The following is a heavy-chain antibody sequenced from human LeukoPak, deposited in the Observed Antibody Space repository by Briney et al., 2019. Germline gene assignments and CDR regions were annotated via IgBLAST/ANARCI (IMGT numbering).Heavy chain of an antibody. J-gene: IGHJ5*02. Sequence: GGSLRLSRAASGFTFSSYAMSRVRQAPGKGLEWVSAISGSGGSTYYADSVKGRFTISRDNSKNTLYLQMNSLRAEDTAVYYCAKPPRYSSSWYDNWFDPWGQGTLVTVSS. CDR3: AKPPRYSSSWYDNWFDP. CDR1: GFTFSSYA. D-gene: IGHD6-13*01. CDR2: ISGSGGST. V-gene: IGHV3-23*01.